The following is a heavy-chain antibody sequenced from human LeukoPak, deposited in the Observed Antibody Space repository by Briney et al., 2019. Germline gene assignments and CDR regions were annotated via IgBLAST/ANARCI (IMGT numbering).Heavy chain of an antibody. J-gene: IGHJ4*02. CDR1: GGSISSGTYY. CDR2: TYISGST. V-gene: IGHV4-61*09. D-gene: IGHD3-22*01. Sequence: SQTLSLTCTVSGGSISSGTYYWNWIRQPAGTGLEWIGHTYISGSTNYNPSLKSRVTISVDKSKNQFSLKLTSVTAADTAVYYCARELAGDSSGYYYGGGPIDYWGQGTLVTVSS. CDR3: ARELAGDSSGYYYGGGPIDY.